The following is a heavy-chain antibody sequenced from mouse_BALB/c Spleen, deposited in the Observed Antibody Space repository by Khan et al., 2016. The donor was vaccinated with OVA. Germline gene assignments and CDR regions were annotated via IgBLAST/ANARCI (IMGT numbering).Heavy chain of an antibody. J-gene: IGHJ3*01. CDR2: VNPNTGGT. V-gene: IGHV1-26*01. D-gene: IGHD2-14*01. CDR1: GYSFTLYY. Sequence: IQLVQSGPDLVKPGASVKISCKASGYSFTLYYMSWVKQSHGKSLEWIGRVNPNTGGTDHNQEFKGKAILTVDKSSNTAYMELRSLTSEDSAVYYCARGYDFVAFGGQGTLVTVSA. CDR3: ARGYDFVAF.